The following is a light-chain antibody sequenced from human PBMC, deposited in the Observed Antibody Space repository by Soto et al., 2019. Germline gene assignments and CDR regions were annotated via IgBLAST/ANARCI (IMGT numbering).Light chain of an antibody. V-gene: IGLV1-47*01. CDR1: ASTIGRNY. CDR3: AAWDDNLSGLYG. J-gene: IGLJ1*01. CDR2: RNS. Sequence: QSVLTQSPSASGTPGQRVTISCSGSASTIGRNYVYWYQQLPGTAPKLLIYRNSQRPSGVPDRFSVSKSGTSASLAISGLRSEDEADYYCAAWDDNLSGLYGFGAGTKVTVL.